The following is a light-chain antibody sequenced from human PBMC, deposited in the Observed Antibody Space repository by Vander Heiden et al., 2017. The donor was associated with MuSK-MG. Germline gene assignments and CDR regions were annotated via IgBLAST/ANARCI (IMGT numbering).Light chain of an antibody. V-gene: IGKV1-5*03. CDR2: RAS. CDR1: QRINAW. Sequence: DIQMPQSPSTLSASVGDRVTITCRASQRINAWLAWYQQKPGKAPKLLIYRASTLQSVVPPRFSGSGSGTEFTLTISGRHPEYFAAYYCQQNNSRSPLTFGPGTKVVIK. CDR3: QQNNSRSPLT. J-gene: IGKJ3*01.